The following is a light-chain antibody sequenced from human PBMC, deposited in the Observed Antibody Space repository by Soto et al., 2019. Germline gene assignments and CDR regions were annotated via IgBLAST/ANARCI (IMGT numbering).Light chain of an antibody. J-gene: IGKJ2*01. V-gene: IGKV1-5*03. CDR1: RNINKW. CDR2: KTS. Sequence: DIQMTQSPSTLSASVGDRVTITCRASRNINKWLAWYQQKPGKAPNLLIYKTSSLESGVPSRFSGGGSGTEYPLTISRLQPNDFATYYCQQYNTWYTFGHGTRLELK. CDR3: QQYNTWYT.